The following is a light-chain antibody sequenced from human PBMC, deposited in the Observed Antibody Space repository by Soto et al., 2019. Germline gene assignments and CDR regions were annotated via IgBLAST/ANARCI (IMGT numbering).Light chain of an antibody. J-gene: IGKJ2*01. Sequence: EIVLTQSPVTLSLSPGERATLSCRASQTVSNQLAWYQQKPGQAPRLLIYDASRRVTGIPARFSGSGSGTDFTLTLSSLEPEDFAVYYCQQYGESSYALGQGTKLQIK. CDR1: QTVSNQ. CDR2: DAS. V-gene: IGKV3-11*01. CDR3: QQYGESSYA.